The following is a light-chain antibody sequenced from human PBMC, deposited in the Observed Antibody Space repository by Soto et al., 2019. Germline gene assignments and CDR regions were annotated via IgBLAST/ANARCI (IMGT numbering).Light chain of an antibody. CDR1: QSISSW. CDR3: QQYNSYPWT. CDR2: DAS. J-gene: IGKJ1*01. Sequence: DIQMTQPPSTLSASVGDGVTITCRASQSISSWLAWYQQKPGKAPKLLIYDASSLESGVPSRFSGSGSGTEFTLTISSLQPDDFATYYCQQYNSYPWTFGQGTKVDIK. V-gene: IGKV1-5*01.